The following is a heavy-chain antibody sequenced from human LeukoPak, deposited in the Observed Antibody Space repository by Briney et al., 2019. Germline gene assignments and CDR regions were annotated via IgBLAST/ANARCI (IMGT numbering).Heavy chain of an antibody. J-gene: IGHJ4*02. CDR2: ISNSGSTL. CDR3: ARDALGSYDY. Sequence: GGSLRLSCAASGFAFSDFYLFWIRQAPGKGLEWISYISNSGSTLYYADSVKGRFTISRDNDKNLLYLQMNSLRADDTAVYYCARDALGSYDYWGQGTVVTVSS. V-gene: IGHV3-11*01. CDR1: GFAFSDFY. D-gene: IGHD3-10*01.